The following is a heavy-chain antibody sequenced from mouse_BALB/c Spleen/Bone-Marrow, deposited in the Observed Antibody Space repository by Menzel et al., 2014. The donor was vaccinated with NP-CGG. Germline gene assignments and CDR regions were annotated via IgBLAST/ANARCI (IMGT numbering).Heavy chain of an antibody. CDR3: ATTDSSGVFAY. D-gene: IGHD3-2*01. CDR1: GFNIKKPY. V-gene: IGHV14-3*02. Sequence: EAHFQQSGAGLVKPGAPVKFSCTVSGFNIKKPYSHWVNKSLKQALEWFGRIVPANGNTKYDPKFQGKATITADTSSNTAYLQLSSLTSEDTAVYYCATTDSSGVFAYWGQGTLVTVSA. J-gene: IGHJ3*01. CDR2: IVPANGNT.